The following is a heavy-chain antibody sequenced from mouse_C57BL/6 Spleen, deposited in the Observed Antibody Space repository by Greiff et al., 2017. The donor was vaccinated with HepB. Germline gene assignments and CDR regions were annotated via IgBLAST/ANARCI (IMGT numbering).Heavy chain of an antibody. CDR2: SDPSDSYT. CDR1: GYTFTSYW. J-gene: IGHJ1*03. D-gene: IGHD1-1*01. Sequence: QVQLQQPGAELVMPGASVKLSCKASGYTFTSYWMHWVKQRPGQGLEWIGESDPSDSYTNYNQKFKGKSTLTVDKSSSTAYMQLSSLTSEDSAVYYCARKGYYYGSYWYFDVWGTGTTVTVSS. CDR3: ARKGYYYGSYWYFDV. V-gene: IGHV1-69*01.